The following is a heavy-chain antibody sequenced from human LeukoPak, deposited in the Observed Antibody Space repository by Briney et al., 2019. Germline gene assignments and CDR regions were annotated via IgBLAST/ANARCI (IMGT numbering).Heavy chain of an antibody. CDR2: VIPIFGTA. V-gene: IGHV1-69*01. CDR1: GGTFSSYA. Sequence: SVKVSCKASGGTFSSYAIIWVRQAPGQGLEWMGGVIPIFGTANYAQKFQGRVTITADESTSTAYMELSSLRSEDTAVYYCARVKRRQYRNYAPFDYWGQGTLVTVSS. D-gene: IGHD1-7*01. J-gene: IGHJ4*02. CDR3: ARVKRRQYRNYAPFDY.